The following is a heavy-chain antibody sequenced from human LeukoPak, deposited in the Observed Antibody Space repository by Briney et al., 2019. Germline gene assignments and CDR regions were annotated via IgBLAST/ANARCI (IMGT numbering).Heavy chain of an antibody. CDR3: AREVSGSYYAFDY. J-gene: IGHJ4*02. V-gene: IGHV3-7*01. Sequence: GGSLRLSCAASGFTFSSYWMSWVRLAQGKGLEWVANIKQDGSEKYYVDSVEGRFTISRDNAKNSLYLQMNSLRAEDTAVYYCAREVSGSYYAFDYWGQGTLVTVSS. CDR2: IKQDGSEK. D-gene: IGHD1-26*01. CDR1: GFTFSSYW.